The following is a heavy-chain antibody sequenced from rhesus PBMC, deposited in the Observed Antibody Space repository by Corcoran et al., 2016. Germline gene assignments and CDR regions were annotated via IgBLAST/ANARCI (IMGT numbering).Heavy chain of an antibody. CDR1: GVSTRRRSSS. J-gene: IGHJ4*01. V-gene: IGHV4-122*02. D-gene: IGHD3-3*01. CDR3: ARVNTIFVLEFDY. CDR2: ISYSGST. Sequence: VQLQESGPGLVTPSETLSVTSPVSGVSTRRRSSSLSWIRQAPRKVLEWIGYISYSGSTSYNPSLKSRVTTSRDTSKNQFSLNRSSVTAADTAVDYCARVNTIFVLEFDYWGQGVLVTVSS.